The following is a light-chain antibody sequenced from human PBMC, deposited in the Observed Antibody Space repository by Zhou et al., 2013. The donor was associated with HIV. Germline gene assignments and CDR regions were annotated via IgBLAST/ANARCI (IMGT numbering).Light chain of an antibody. CDR3: MQGTHWPPT. J-gene: IGKJ1*01. CDR2: YVS. Sequence: DVVVTQSPLSLAVTLGQPASISCTSSRSLVDSDGRTSLNWFHQRPGQSPRRLFYYVSNRDSGVPDRFSGSGSGTVFTPRISRVEAEDVGIYYCMQGTHWPPTFGQGTKVEIK. CDR1: RSLVDSDGRTS. V-gene: IGKV2-30*01.